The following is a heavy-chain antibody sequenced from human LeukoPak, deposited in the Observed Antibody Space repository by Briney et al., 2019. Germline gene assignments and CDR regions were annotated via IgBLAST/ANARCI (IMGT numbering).Heavy chain of an antibody. V-gene: IGHV3-48*01. D-gene: IGHD3-3*01. CDR2: ISVSGGVR. J-gene: IGHJ6*02. Sequence: GGSLRLSCVASGYPFSSYSMNWIRQAPGKGLEWVSYISVSGGVRSYADSVKGRFTISRDNSKNTLFLQMNSLRAEDTAPYYCAKSVAIYFYYGLDVWGQGTTVTVSS. CDR3: AKSVAIYFYYGLDV. CDR1: GYPFSSYS.